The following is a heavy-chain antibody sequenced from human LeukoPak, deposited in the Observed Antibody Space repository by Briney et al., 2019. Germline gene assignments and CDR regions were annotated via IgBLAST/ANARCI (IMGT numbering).Heavy chain of an antibody. D-gene: IGHD3-10*01. V-gene: IGHV4-59*01. CDR2: VYYSGST. CDR1: GGSISSYY. Sequence: ASETLSLTCTVSGGSISSYYWSWIRQPPGKGLEWIGYVYYSGSTNYNPSLKSRVTISLDTSKNHFSLKLSSVTAADTAVYYCARSELLWFGGVNSGFDYWGQGTLVTVSS. J-gene: IGHJ4*02. CDR3: ARSELLWFGGVNSGFDY.